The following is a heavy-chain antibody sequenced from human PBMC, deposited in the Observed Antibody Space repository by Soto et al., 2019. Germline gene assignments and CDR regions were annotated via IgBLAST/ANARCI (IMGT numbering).Heavy chain of an antibody. CDR1: GGSFSGYY. V-gene: IGHV4-34*01. CDR2: INHSGST. Sequence: QVQLQQWGAGLLKPSETLSLTCAVYGGSFSGYYWSWIRQPPGKGLEWIGEINHSGSTNYNPSLKSRVTISVDTSKNQFSLKLSSVTAADTAVYYCARGSPRSSGYYYLFDYWGPGTLVTVSS. D-gene: IGHD3-22*01. CDR3: ARGSPRSSGYYYLFDY. J-gene: IGHJ4*02.